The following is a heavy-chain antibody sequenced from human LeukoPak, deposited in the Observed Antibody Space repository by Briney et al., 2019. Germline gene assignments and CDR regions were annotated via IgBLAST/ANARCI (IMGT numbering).Heavy chain of an antibody. CDR1: GGSFSGYY. CDR2: INHSGNT. V-gene: IGHV4-34*01. Sequence: PSETLSLTCAVYGGSFSGYYWSWIRQPPGKGLEWIGEINHSGNTNYNPSLKSRVTISVDTSKNQFSLKLSSVTAADTAVYYCARVAGYYDYVWGSYRPYYFDYWGQGTLVTVSS. D-gene: IGHD3-16*02. CDR3: ARVAGYYDYVWGSYRPYYFDY. J-gene: IGHJ4*02.